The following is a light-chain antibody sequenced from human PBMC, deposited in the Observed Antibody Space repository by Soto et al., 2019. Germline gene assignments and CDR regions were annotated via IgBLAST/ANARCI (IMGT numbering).Light chain of an antibody. Sequence: DIQMTQSPSSLSASVGDRVTITCRASQSISNYLNWYQQKPGKAPNLLIYAASILQSGVPSRFTGSGSGTDFTLTISSLQPEDFAISYCQQRYSTPPTFGQGTKVEIK. CDR2: AAS. V-gene: IGKV1-39*01. CDR3: QQRYSTPPT. J-gene: IGKJ1*01. CDR1: QSISNY.